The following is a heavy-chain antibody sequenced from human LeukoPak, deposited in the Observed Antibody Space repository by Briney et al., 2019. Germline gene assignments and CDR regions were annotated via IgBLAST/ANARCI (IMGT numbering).Heavy chain of an antibody. CDR2: INPNSGGT. CDR1: GYTFTGYS. J-gene: IGHJ6*02. D-gene: IGHD6-19*01. V-gene: IGHV1-2*02. CDR3: ARVSAIAVVAYYYYYGMDV. Sequence: GASVKVSCKASGYTFTGYSMHWVRQAPAQGLEWMGWINPNSGGTNYAQKFQGRVTMTWDTSISTAYMELSRLRSDDTAVYYCARVSAIAVVAYYYYYGMDVWGQGTTVTVSS.